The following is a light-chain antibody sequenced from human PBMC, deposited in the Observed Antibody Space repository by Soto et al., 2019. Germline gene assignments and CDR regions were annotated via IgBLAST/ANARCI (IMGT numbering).Light chain of an antibody. J-gene: IGKJ2*01. CDR1: QSVSTN. V-gene: IGKV3-15*01. CDR2: GAS. CDR3: QQYNSWPYT. Sequence: EIVMTQSPDTLSVSPGERATLSCRASQSVSTNLAWYQQKPGQAPRLLIYGASTRATGIPARFSGSGSGTAFTLTSGSLQPDDFAVYQWQQYNSWPYTFGQGTKLEIK.